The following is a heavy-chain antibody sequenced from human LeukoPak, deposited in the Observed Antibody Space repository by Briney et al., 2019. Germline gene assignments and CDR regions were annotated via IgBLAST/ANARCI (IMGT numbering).Heavy chain of an antibody. J-gene: IGHJ4*02. V-gene: IGHV4-31*03. D-gene: IGHD2-2*02. CDR2: IYYSGST. CDR3: ARGQKEEDIVVVPAAIGGYYFDY. Sequence: SETLSLTCTVSGGSISSGGYYWSWIRQHPGKGLEWIGYIYYSGSTYYNPSLKSRVTISVDTSKNQFSLKLSSVTAADTAVYYCARGQKEEDIVVVPAAIGGYYFDYWGQGTLVTVSS. CDR1: GGSISSGGYY.